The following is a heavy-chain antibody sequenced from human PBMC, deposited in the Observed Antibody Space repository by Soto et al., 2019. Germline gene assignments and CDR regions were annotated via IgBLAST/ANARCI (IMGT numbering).Heavy chain of an antibody. J-gene: IGHJ6*02. D-gene: IGHD3-9*01. CDR3: ACLPNYEILTGYYPHLIDTGMDV. V-gene: IGHV3-21*01. CDR1: GFTFSSYS. Sequence: EVQLVESGGGLVKPGGSLRLSCAASGFTFSSYSMNWVRQAPGKGLEWVSSISSSSSYIYYADSVKGRFTISRDNATNSLSLQMNSLRAEYTAVYYCACLPNYEILTGYYPHLIDTGMDVWGQGTRSPSP. CDR2: ISSSSSYI.